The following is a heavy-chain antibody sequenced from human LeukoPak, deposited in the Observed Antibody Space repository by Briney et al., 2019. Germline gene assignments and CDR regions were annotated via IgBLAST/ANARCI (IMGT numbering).Heavy chain of an antibody. Sequence: ASVKVSCKASGGTFSSYAISWVRQAPGQGLEWMGWINPNSGGTNYAQKFQGRVTMTRDTSISTAYMELSRLRSDDTAVYYCARKSAGTEWFDPWGQGTLVTVSS. CDR1: GGTFSSYA. V-gene: IGHV1-2*02. CDR3: ARKSAGTEWFDP. D-gene: IGHD6-13*01. J-gene: IGHJ5*02. CDR2: INPNSGGT.